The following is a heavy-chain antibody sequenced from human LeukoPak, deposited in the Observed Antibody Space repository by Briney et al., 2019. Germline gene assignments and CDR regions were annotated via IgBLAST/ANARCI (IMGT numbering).Heavy chain of an antibody. CDR2: ISSSSSYI. D-gene: IGHD2-2*01. Sequence: GGSLRLSCAASGFTFSSYSMNWVRQAPGKGLEWVSSISSSSSYIYYADSVKGRFTISRDNAKNSLYLQMNSLRAEDTAVYYCASLKLGYCSSTSCSVDYWGQGTLVTVSS. J-gene: IGHJ4*02. CDR3: ASLKLGYCSSTSCSVDY. CDR1: GFTFSSYS. V-gene: IGHV3-21*01.